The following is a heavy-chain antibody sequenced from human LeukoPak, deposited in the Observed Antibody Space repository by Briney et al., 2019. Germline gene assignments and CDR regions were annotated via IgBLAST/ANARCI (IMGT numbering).Heavy chain of an antibody. CDR3: ARDHAPGGSVHDAFDI. J-gene: IGHJ3*02. CDR1: GESFSGYY. Sequence: PSETLSLTCAVYGESFSGYYWSWIRQPPGKGLEWIGEINQSGSTNYNPSLKSRVTISVDTSKNQFSLRLNSVTAADTAVYYCARDHAPGGSVHDAFDIWGQGTMVTVSS. V-gene: IGHV4-34*01. D-gene: IGHD1-26*01. CDR2: INQSGST.